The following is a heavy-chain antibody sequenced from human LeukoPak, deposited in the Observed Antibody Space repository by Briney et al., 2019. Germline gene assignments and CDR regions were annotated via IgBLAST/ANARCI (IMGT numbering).Heavy chain of an antibody. CDR1: GGSFSGYY. J-gene: IGHJ4*02. Sequence: SETLSLTCYLYGGSFSGYYWSWIRQSPGKGLEWIGEINQIGNTNYIPSLKSRLTISIDTSNNQFSLNLTSVTAADTGVYYCARIRRPLRGYFDHWGQGTLDT. CDR3: ARIRRPLRGYFDH. D-gene: IGHD3-16*01. CDR2: INQIGNT. V-gene: IGHV4-34*01.